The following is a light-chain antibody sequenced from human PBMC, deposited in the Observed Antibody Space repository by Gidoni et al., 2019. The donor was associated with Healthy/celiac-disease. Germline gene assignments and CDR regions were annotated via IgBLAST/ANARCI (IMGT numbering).Light chain of an antibody. CDR3: QQSYSTWWT. J-gene: IGKJ1*01. CDR2: AAS. CDR1: QSISSY. V-gene: IGKV1-39*01. Sequence: DIQMTQSPSSLSASGGDRFTITCRASQSISSYLNWYQQKPGKAPKLLIYAASSLQSGVPSRFSGSGSGTDFTLTISSLQPEDFATYYCQQSYSTWWTFGQGSKVEIK.